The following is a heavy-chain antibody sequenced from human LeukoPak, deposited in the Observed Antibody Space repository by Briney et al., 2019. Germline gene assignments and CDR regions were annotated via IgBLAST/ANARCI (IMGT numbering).Heavy chain of an antibody. V-gene: IGHV4-39*01. CDR3: ARRYYSGPFDY. CDR2: IYYSGST. Sequence: SETLSLTCTVSGGSISSNNYSWVWIRQPPGKGLEWIGSIYYSGSTYYNPSLKSRVTISVDTSKNQFSLKLTSVTAADTAVYYCARRYYSGPFDYWGQGTLVTVSS. CDR1: GGSISSNNYS. J-gene: IGHJ4*02. D-gene: IGHD3-10*01.